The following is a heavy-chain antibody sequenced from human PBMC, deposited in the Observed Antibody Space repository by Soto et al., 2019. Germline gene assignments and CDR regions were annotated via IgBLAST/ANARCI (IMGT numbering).Heavy chain of an antibody. V-gene: IGHV3-23*01. J-gene: IGHJ4*02. Sequence: PGGSLRLSCAASGFTFSSYAMSWVRQAPGKGLEWVSAISGSGGSTYYADSVKGRFTISRDNSKNTLYLQMNSLRAEDTAVYYCAKDTPLFWSGYYTEFDYWGQGTLVTVSS. D-gene: IGHD3-3*01. CDR3: AKDTPLFWSGYYTEFDY. CDR1: GFTFSSYA. CDR2: ISGSGGST.